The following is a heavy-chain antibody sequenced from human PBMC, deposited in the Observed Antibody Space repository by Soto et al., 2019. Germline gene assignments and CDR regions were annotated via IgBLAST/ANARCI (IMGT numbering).Heavy chain of an antibody. CDR2: IYYSGST. CDR3: ASFGGYSGYPLDY. J-gene: IGHJ4*02. CDR1: GGSISSGGYC. V-gene: IGHV4-31*02. Sequence: SETLSLTWTVSGGSISSGGYCWSWIRQHPGKGLEWIGYIYYSGSTYYNPSLKSRVTISVDTSKNQFSLKLSSVTAADTAVYYCASFGGYSGYPLDYWGQGTLVTVSS. D-gene: IGHD5-12*01.